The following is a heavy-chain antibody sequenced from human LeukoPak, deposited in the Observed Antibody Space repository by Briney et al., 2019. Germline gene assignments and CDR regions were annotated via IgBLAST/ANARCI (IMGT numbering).Heavy chain of an antibody. CDR2: IGTAGDT. D-gene: IGHD6-19*01. V-gene: IGHV3-13*01. J-gene: IGHJ6*02. CDR3: ARAGCRPPCYYCGMDV. Sequence: PGGSLRLSCAASGFTFSSYDMHWVRQATGKGLEWVSAIGTAGDTYYPGSVKGRFTISRENAKNSLYLQMNSLRAGDTAVYYCARAGCRPPCYYCGMDVWGQGTTVTVSS. CDR1: GFTFSSYD.